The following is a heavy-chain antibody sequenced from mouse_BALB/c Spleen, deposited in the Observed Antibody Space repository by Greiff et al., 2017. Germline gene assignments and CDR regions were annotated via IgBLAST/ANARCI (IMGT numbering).Heavy chain of an antibody. D-gene: IGHD2-4*01. J-gene: IGHJ3*01. CDR2: ISYSGST. CDR1: GYSITSDYA. CDR3: ARDDYETFAY. Sequence: EVKLVESGPGLVKPSQSLSLTCTVTGYSITSDYAWNWIRQFPGNKLEWMGYISYSGSTSYNPSLKSRISITRDTSKNQFFLQLNSVTTEDTATYYCARDDYETFAYWGQGTLVTVSA. V-gene: IGHV3-2*02.